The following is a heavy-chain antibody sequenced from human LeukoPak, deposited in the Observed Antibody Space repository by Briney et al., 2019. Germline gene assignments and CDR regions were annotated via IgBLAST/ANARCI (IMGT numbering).Heavy chain of an antibody. CDR2: INPNSGGT. J-gene: IGHJ4*02. V-gene: IGHV1-2*02. CDR3: AIRLRYFDWGFGY. Sequence: ASVKVSCKASGYTFTGYYMHWVRQAPGQGLEWMGWINPNSGGTNYAQKFQGRITMARDTSINTADVELSRLRSDDTAVYYCAIRLRYFDWGFGYWGQGTLVTVSS. D-gene: IGHD3-9*01. CDR1: GYTFTGYY.